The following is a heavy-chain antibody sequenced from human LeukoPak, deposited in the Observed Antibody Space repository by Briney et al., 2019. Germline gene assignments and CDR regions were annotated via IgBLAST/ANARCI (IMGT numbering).Heavy chain of an antibody. Sequence: GTSLRLSCTASGFMFSRYGIHWIRHSPGKGLEWVAFISSDETKKYYGDSVKSRFTISRDDSKNTVYLQMDNLRPQDTSIYYCAKDQYTTGWTEAFDVWDQGTRVTVSS. CDR2: ISSDETKK. J-gene: IGHJ3*01. CDR1: GFMFSRYG. D-gene: IGHD1-1*01. V-gene: IGHV3-30*18. CDR3: AKDQYTTGWTEAFDV.